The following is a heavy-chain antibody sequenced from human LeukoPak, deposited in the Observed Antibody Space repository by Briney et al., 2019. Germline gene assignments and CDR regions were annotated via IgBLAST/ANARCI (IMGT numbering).Heavy chain of an antibody. J-gene: IGHJ5*02. CDR2: MNPNSGNT. V-gene: IGHV1-18*01. D-gene: IGHD3-3*01. CDR3: ARDAKRPYYDFWSGYYTEEDWFDP. CDR1: GYTFTSYG. Sequence: ASVKVSCKASGYTFTSYGISWVRQAPGQGLEWMGWMNPNSGNTNYAQKLQGRVTMTTDTSTSTAYMELRSLRSDDTAVYYCARDAKRPYYDFWSGYYTEEDWFDPWGQGTLVTVSS.